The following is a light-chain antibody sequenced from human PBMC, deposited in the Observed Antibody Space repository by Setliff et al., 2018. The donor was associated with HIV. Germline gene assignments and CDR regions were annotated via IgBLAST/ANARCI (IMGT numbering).Light chain of an antibody. CDR3: SSYTSSSTYV. V-gene: IGLV2-14*03. Sequence: QSALTQSASVSGPPGQSITFSCTGSSSDIGGYNYVSWYQQHPGKAPKLMIYDVSKRPSGVSNRFSGSKSGNTASLIISGLQAEDEADYYCSSYTSSSTYVLGIGTKATVL. CDR2: DVS. CDR1: SSDIGGYNY. J-gene: IGLJ1*01.